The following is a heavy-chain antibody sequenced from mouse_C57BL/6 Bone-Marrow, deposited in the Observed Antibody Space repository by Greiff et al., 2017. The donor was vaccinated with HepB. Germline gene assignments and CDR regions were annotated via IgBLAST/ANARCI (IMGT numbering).Heavy chain of an antibody. V-gene: IGHV1-81*01. D-gene: IGHD1-1*01. J-gene: IGHJ3*01. Sequence: QVQLQQSGAELARPGASVKLSCKASGYTFTSYGISWVKQRTGQGLEWIGEIYPRSGNTYYNEKFKGKATLAADKSSSTAYMELRSLTSEDSAVYFCASFITTARGAYWGQGTLVTVSA. CDR1: GYTFTSYG. CDR2: IYPRSGNT. CDR3: ASFITTARGAY.